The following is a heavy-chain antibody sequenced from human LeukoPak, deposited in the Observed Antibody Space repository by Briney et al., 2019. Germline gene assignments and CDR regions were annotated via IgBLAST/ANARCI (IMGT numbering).Heavy chain of an antibody. Sequence: SQTLSLTCAISGDSVSSNSAAWNWIRRSPSRGLEWLGRTYYRSKWYNDYAVSVKSRITINPDTSKNQFSLQLNSVTPEYTAVYYCARNLAAAAVGFDPWGQGTLVTVSS. CDR2: TYYRSKWYN. CDR1: GDSVSSNSAA. J-gene: IGHJ5*02. CDR3: ARNLAAAAVGFDP. V-gene: IGHV6-1*01. D-gene: IGHD6-13*01.